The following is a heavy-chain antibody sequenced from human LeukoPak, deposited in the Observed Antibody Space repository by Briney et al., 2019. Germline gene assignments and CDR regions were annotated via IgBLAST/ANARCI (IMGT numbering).Heavy chain of an antibody. J-gene: IGHJ5*02. CDR1: GFTVSSNY. D-gene: IGHD3-10*01. V-gene: IGHV3-53*01. Sequence: PGGSLRLSCAASGFTVSSNYMSWVRQAPGKGLEWVSVIYSGGSTYYADSVKGRFTISRDNSKNTLYLQMNSLRAEDTAVYYCARNRITMVRGASYNWFDPWGQGTLVTVSS. CDR2: IYSGGST. CDR3: ARNRITMVRGASYNWFDP.